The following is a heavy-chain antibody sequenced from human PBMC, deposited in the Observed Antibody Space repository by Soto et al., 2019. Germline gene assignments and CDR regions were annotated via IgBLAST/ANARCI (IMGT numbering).Heavy chain of an antibody. CDR2: IVPIFGTA. J-gene: IGHJ4*02. V-gene: IGHV1-69*13. Sequence: SVKVSCKASGGTFSSYAISWVRQAPGQGLEWMGGIVPIFGTANYAQKFQGRVTITADESTSTAYMELSSLRSEDTAVYYCARDVSTDTAMAPFDYWGQGTLVTVSS. D-gene: IGHD5-18*01. CDR1: GGTFSSYA. CDR3: ARDVSTDTAMAPFDY.